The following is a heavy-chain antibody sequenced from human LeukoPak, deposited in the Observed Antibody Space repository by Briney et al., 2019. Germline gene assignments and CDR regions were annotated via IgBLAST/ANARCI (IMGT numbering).Heavy chain of an antibody. J-gene: IGHJ4*02. CDR3: ARRGYDSSGYQSGFDY. V-gene: IGHV1-18*01. CDR2: ISAYNGDT. Sequence: ASVKVSCKASGYTFTSYGINWVRQAPGQGLEWMGWISAYNGDTKYAQKFQGRVTMTTDTSTSTAYMELRSLRSDDTAVYYCARRGYDSSGYQSGFDYWGQGTLVTVSS. D-gene: IGHD3-22*01. CDR1: GYTFTSYG.